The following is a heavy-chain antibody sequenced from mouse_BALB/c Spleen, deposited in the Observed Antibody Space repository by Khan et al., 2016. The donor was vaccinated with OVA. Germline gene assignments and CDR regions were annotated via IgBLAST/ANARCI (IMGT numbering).Heavy chain of an antibody. CDR2: IWTGGST. Sequence: QVQLKESGPGLVAPSQSLSITCTVSGFSLTNYGVHWVRQPPGKGLEWLGVIWTGGSTNYNSAIMSRLSISKDNSKSQVFLKMNSLQTEDTAMYYCARYYGNYGWYFDVWGAGTTVTVSS. CDR1: GFSLTNYG. V-gene: IGHV2-9*02. CDR3: ARYYGNYGWYFDV. D-gene: IGHD2-1*01. J-gene: IGHJ1*01.